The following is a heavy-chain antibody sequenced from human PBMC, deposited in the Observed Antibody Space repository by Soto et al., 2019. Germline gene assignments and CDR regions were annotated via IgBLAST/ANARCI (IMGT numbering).Heavy chain of an antibody. D-gene: IGHD1-1*01. V-gene: IGHV1-18*01. CDR2: ISAHNGNT. CDR1: GYAFTTYG. J-gene: IGHJ4*02. CDR3: ARGRYGDY. Sequence: QVHLVQSGAEVKKPGASVKVSCKGSGYAFTTYGITWLRQAPGQGLEGMGWISAHNGNTNYAQTLQGTATVTTDTSTTTAYMELRSLRSDDTAVYYCARGRYGDYWGQGALVTVSS.